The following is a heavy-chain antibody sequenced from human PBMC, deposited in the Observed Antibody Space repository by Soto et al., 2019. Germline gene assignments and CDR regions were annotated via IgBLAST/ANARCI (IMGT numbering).Heavy chain of an antibody. CDR1: GGTDGTYS. CDR3: ASRATAVTWFDP. V-gene: IGHV1-69*01. Sequence: QVQLVQSGAELKKPGSSVKVSCKVSGGTDGTYSINWVRQAPGQGLEWMGAIIPILSTTNYAQRFQGRVTITADESTGTVYLELTSLKFEDTAVYYCASRATAVTWFDPWGQGTLVTVSS. J-gene: IGHJ5*02. CDR2: IIPILSTT. D-gene: IGHD6-25*01.